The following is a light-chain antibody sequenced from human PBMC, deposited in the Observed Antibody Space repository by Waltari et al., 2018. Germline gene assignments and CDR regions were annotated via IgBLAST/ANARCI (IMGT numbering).Light chain of an antibody. V-gene: IGLV3-21*04. CDR1: NIGTKS. CDR3: QVGDSNSVPYV. CDR2: HDS. Sequence: SYVLTQPPSVSMAPGKTARITCGGNNIGTKSVHWYQQKPGQAPILVISHDSDRPSGIPDRFAGSKSDNTATLTIYRVQAGDEAEYYCQVGDSNSVPYVFGTGTMVTVL. J-gene: IGLJ1*01.